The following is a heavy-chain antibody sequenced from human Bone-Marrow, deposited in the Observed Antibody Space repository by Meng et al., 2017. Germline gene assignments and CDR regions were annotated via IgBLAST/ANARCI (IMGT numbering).Heavy chain of an antibody. CDR2: IYPGDSDT. V-gene: IGHV5-51*01. Sequence: GESLKISCKGSGYIFLNFWIGWVRQMPGKGLEWMGIIYPGDSDTRYSPSFQGQVTISADKSISTAYLQWSSLKASDTAMYYCARGEAYFPTTGADWFDPWGQGTLVTVSS. D-gene: IGHD2-21*01. CDR3: ARGEAYFPTTGADWFDP. CDR1: GYIFLNFW. J-gene: IGHJ5*02.